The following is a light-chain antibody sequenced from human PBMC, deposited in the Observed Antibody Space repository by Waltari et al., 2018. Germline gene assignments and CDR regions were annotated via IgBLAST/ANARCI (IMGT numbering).Light chain of an antibody. V-gene: IGKV3-20*01. CDR1: PGVTRKY. J-gene: IGKJ1*01. CDR2: GVS. CDR3: PLYASSRT. Sequence: EVVFTQSPDTLSLSPAEGAPLSCRASPGVTRKYFAWYQQNPGQAPRLLIYGVSSRAPGVPSRFSRRGSGTEVTLTSTRLEPEDFAVYYSPLYASSRTFGQG.